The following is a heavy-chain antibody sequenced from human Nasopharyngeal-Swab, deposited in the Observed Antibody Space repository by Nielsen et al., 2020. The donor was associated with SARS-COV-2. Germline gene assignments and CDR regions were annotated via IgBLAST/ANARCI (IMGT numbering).Heavy chain of an antibody. Sequence: WIRQPPGKALEWLALIYWDDDKRYSPSLKSRLTITKDTSKNQVVLTMTNMDPVDTATYYCAHRGYSGYDYPGEFDSWGQGTLVTVSS. V-gene: IGHV2-5*02. D-gene: IGHD5-12*01. J-gene: IGHJ5*01. CDR3: AHRGYSGYDYPGEFDS. CDR2: IYWDDDK.